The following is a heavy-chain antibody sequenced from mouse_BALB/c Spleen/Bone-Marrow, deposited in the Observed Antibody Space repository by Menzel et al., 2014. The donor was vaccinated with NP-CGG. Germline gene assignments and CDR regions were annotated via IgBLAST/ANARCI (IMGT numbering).Heavy chain of an antibody. CDR1: GFTFSDYY. CDR2: ISNGGGST. D-gene: IGHD2-4*01. Sequence: DVKLVESGGGLAQPGGSLKLSCATSGFTFSDYYMYWVRQTPEKRLEWVAYISNGGGSTYYPDTVKGRFTISRDNAKNTLYLQMSRLKSEDTAMYYCARPTIYYDYDGYAMDYWGQGTSVTVSS. V-gene: IGHV5-12*02. J-gene: IGHJ4*01. CDR3: ARPTIYYDYDGYAMDY.